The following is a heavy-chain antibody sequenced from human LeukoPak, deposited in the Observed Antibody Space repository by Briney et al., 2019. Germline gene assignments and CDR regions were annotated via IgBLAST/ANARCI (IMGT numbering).Heavy chain of an antibody. V-gene: IGHV4-59*01. CDR2: IYYSGST. J-gene: IGHJ3*02. D-gene: IGHD5-18*01. Sequence: SETLSLTCTVSGGSISSYYWSWIRQPPGKGLEWIGYIYYSGSTNYNPSLKSRVTISVDTSENQFSLKLGSVTAADTAVYYCARGHSYGYRVAFDIWGQGTMVTVSS. CDR1: GGSISSYY. CDR3: ARGHSYGYRVAFDI.